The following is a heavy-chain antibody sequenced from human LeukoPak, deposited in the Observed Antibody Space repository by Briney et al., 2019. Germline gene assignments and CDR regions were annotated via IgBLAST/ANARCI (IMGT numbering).Heavy chain of an antibody. V-gene: IGHV3-23*01. CDR3: AKHSGRYSFDY. J-gene: IGHJ4*02. CDR2: IAGGGDAT. CDR1: GFIFSNYA. Sequence: GGSLGLSCAASGFIFSNYAMSWVRPAPGKGLEWVSAIAGGGDATFYAGSAKGRFTISRDNSRDTLYLQMNSLRAEDTAIYYCAKHSGRYSFDYWGQGTLVTVSS. D-gene: IGHD1-26*01.